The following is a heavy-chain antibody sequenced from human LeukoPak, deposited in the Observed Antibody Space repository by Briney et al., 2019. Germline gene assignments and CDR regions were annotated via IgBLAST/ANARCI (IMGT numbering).Heavy chain of an antibody. V-gene: IGHV3-23*01. D-gene: IGHD2-15*01. Sequence: GGSLRLSCAASGLTFSNNAMSWVRQAPGKGLEWVSFITLSGVSTFYADSVKGRFTISRDNSKNTLYLQMNNLTVEDTAMYYCASLLGYCSGDSCFNWFGPWGQGTLVAVSS. CDR2: ITLSGVST. J-gene: IGHJ5*02. CDR3: ASLLGYCSGDSCFNWFGP. CDR1: GLTFSNNA.